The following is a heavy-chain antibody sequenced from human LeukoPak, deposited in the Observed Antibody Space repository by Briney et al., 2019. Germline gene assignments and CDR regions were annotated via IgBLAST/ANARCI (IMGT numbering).Heavy chain of an antibody. D-gene: IGHD5-18*01. J-gene: IGHJ4*02. CDR2: IYPADSDT. CDR1: GYTFTNHW. V-gene: IGHV5-51*01. CDR3: ARRRDTAMDY. Sequence: KGGESLKISCQGSGYTFTNHWIAWVRQLPGKGLEWMGIIYPADSDTKYSPSFQGHVTISAGKSINTASLQWTSLKATATATYYCARRRDTAMDYWGQGTLVTVSS.